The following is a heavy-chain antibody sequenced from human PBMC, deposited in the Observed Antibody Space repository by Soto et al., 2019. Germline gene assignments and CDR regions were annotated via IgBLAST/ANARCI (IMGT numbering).Heavy chain of an antibody. CDR3: ARDRAIAVAAPFAY. V-gene: IGHV1-69*04. J-gene: IGHJ4*02. CDR1: GGTFSSYT. D-gene: IGHD6-19*01. Sequence: SVKVSCKASGGTFSSYTISWVRQAPGQGLEWMGRIIPILGIANYAQKFQGRVTITADKSTSTAYMELSSLRSEDTAVYYCARDRAIAVAAPFAYWGQGTLVTVS. CDR2: IIPILGIA.